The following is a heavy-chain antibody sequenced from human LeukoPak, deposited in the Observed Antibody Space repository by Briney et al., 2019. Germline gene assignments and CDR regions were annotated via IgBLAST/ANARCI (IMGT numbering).Heavy chain of an antibody. D-gene: IGHD3-22*01. V-gene: IGHV3-7*01. CDR1: GFTFSTYW. CDR3: ARDQLYYYDSSGLDY. CDR2: IKQDGSEK. J-gene: IGHJ4*02. Sequence: GGSLRLSCAASGFTFSTYWMSWVRQAPGKGLEWVANIKQDGSEKYYVDSVKGRFTISRDNAKNSVYLQMNSLRAEDTAVYYCARDQLYYYDSSGLDYWGQGTLVTVSS.